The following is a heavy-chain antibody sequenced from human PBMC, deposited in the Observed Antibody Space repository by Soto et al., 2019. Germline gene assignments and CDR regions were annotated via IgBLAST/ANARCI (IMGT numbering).Heavy chain of an antibody. D-gene: IGHD6-13*01. CDR3: ARAKSSSWYKREKLLDY. V-gene: IGHV1-69*13. Sequence: ASVKVSCKASGGTFSSYAISWVRQAPGQGLEWMGGIIPIFGTANYAQKFQGRVTITADESTSTAYMELSSLRSEDTAVYYCARAKSSSWYKREKLLDYWGQGTLVTVSS. CDR1: GGTFSSYA. CDR2: IIPIFGTA. J-gene: IGHJ4*02.